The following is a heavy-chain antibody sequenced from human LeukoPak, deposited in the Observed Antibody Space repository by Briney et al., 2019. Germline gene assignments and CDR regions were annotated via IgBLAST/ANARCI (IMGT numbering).Heavy chain of an antibody. CDR1: GFTFTSYA. V-gene: IGHV3-23*01. D-gene: IGHD3-10*01. J-gene: IGHJ4*02. CDR3: AKDGVVRGLGPYYFDS. Sequence: PGGSLRRSCASSGFTFTSYAVSWVRQAPGKGLERVSTISYSGGTTYHTDSVKGRFTISRDISKNTVYLQMNSLKAEDTAVYYCAKDGVVRGLGPYYFDSWGQGSLVTVSS. CDR2: ISYSGGTT.